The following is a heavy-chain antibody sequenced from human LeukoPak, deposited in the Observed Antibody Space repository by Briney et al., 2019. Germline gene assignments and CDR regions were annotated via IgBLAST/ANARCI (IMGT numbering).Heavy chain of an antibody. V-gene: IGHV3-30*02. J-gene: IGHJ4*02. D-gene: IGHD1-26*01. CDR3: AKDYGTVGATFFDY. CDR2: IRYDGSNK. Sequence: GGSLRLSCAASGFTFSSYGMHWVRQAPGKGLEWVAFIRYDGSNKYYADSVKGRFTISRDNSKNTLYLQMNSLRAEDTAVYYCAKDYGTVGATFFDYWGQGTLVTVSS. CDR1: GFTFSSYG.